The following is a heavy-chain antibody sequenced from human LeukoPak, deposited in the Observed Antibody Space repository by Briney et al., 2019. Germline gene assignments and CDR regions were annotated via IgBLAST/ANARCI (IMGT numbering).Heavy chain of an antibody. J-gene: IGHJ3*02. D-gene: IGHD3-10*01. Sequence: GGSLRLSCAASGFTVSSNYMSWVRQAPGKGLEWVSVIYSGGSTYYADSVKGRFTISRDNSKNTLYLQMNSLRAEDTAVYYCARVAVTMVRGVLMDSSAFHIWGQGTMVTVSS. V-gene: IGHV3-66*01. CDR2: IYSGGST. CDR3: ARVAVTMVRGVLMDSSAFHI. CDR1: GFTVSSNY.